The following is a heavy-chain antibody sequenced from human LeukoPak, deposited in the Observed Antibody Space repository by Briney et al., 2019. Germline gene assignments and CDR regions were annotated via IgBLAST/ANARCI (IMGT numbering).Heavy chain of an antibody. Sequence: SETLSLTCTVSGGSISSYYWSWIRQPPGKVLEWIGYSFSSVNTNYNSCLESRVTISVDTSKNQFSLRLNSVTAADTAVYYCVRGRAWFDPWGQGTLVTVSS. V-gene: IGHV4-59*01. CDR3: VRGRAWFDP. J-gene: IGHJ5*02. D-gene: IGHD3-10*01. CDR2: SFSSVNT. CDR1: GGSISSYY.